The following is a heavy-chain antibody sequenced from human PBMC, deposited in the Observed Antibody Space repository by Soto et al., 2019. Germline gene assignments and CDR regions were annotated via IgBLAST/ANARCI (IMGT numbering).Heavy chain of an antibody. D-gene: IGHD3-10*01. J-gene: IGHJ6*02. V-gene: IGHV1-2*04. Sequence: QVQLVQSGAEVKKPGASVKVSCKASGYTFTGYYMHWVRQAPGQGLEWMGWINPNCGGTNYAQKFQGWVTMTRDTSISTAYMELSRLRSDDTAVYYCARGGSLWFGELSAYYYGMDVWGQGTTVTVSS. CDR3: ARGGSLWFGELSAYYYGMDV. CDR1: GYTFTGYY. CDR2: INPNCGGT.